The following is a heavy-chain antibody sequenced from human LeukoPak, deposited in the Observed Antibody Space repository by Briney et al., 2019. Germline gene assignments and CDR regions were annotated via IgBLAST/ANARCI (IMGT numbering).Heavy chain of an antibody. J-gene: IGHJ4*02. D-gene: IGHD3-22*01. V-gene: IGHV4-59*01. CDR3: ARGSPYYYDSSAYH. Sequence: PSETLSLTCTVSGGSISSYYWSWIRQSPGQRLEWIGYIYYSGSTNYNPSLKSRVTISVDTSKNQFSLKLTSVTAADTAVYYCARGSPYYYDSSAYHWGQGTLVTVSS. CDR1: GGSISSYY. CDR2: IYYSGST.